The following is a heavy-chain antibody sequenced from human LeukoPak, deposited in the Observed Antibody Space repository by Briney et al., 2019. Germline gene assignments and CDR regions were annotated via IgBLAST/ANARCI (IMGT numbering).Heavy chain of an antibody. CDR1: GFTFSSYW. CDR2: IKQDGSEK. Sequence: PGGSLRLSCAASGFTFSSYWMSWVRQAPGKGLEWVANIKQDGSEKYYVDSVKGRFTISRDDAKNSLYLQMNSLRAEDTAVYYCARPGLVVVVAAVFDYWGQGTLVTVSS. D-gene: IGHD2-15*01. CDR3: ARPGLVVVVAAVFDY. V-gene: IGHV3-7*01. J-gene: IGHJ4*02.